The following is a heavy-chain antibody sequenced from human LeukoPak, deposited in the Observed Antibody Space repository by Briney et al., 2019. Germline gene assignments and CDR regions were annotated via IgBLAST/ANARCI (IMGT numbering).Heavy chain of an antibody. CDR1: GFTFSSYG. D-gene: IGHD3-9*01. CDR3: AKVRLRYFDWLPTYYFDY. CDR2: IRYDGSNK. V-gene: IGHV3-30*02. J-gene: IGHJ4*02. Sequence: GGSLRLSCATSGFTFSSYGMHWVRQAPGKGLEWVAFIRYDGSNKHHADSVKGRFTISRDNSKNTLYLQMNSLRAEDTAVYYCAKVRLRYFDWLPTYYFDYWGQGTLVTVSS.